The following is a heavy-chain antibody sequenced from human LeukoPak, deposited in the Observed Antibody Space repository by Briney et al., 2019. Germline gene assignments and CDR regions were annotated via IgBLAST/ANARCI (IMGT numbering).Heavy chain of an antibody. J-gene: IGHJ4*02. CDR1: GFTFSSYA. CDR3: ARDSGDY. V-gene: IGHV3-30-3*01. CDR2: ISYDGSNK. Sequence: GGSLRLSCAASGFTFSSYAMHWVRRAPGKGLEWVAVISYDGSNKYYADSVKGRFTISRDNSKNTLYLQMNSLRAEDTAVYYCARDSGDYWGQGTLVTVPS.